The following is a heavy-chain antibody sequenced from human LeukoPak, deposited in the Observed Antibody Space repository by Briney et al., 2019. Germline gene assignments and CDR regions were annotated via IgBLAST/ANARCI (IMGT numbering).Heavy chain of an antibody. CDR1: GVTVSSSY. Sequence: GGSLRLSCAASGVTVSSSYMSWVRQAPGKGLEWVSVIFSGDSTYYADSVKGRFTISRDNSKNTLYLQMNSLRAEDTAVYYCARDKEGVAGPAYWGQGTLVTVSS. D-gene: IGHD6-19*01. CDR2: IFSGDST. V-gene: IGHV3-53*01. J-gene: IGHJ4*02. CDR3: ARDKEGVAGPAY.